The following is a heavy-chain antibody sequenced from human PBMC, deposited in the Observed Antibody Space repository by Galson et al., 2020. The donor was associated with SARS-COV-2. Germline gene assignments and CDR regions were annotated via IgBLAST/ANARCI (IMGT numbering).Heavy chain of an antibody. D-gene: IGHD5-12*01. J-gene: IGHJ6*02. CDR2: ISSSSSYI. Sequence: KIGESLKISFAASGFTFSSYSMNWVRQAPGKGLEWVSSISSSSSYIYYADSVKGRFTISRDNAKNSLYLQMNSLRAEDTAVYYCARDLNPHPNIGSYYYYYYGMDVWGQGTTVTVSS. CDR1: GFTFSSYS. CDR3: ARDLNPHPNIGSYYYYYYGMDV. V-gene: IGHV3-21*01.